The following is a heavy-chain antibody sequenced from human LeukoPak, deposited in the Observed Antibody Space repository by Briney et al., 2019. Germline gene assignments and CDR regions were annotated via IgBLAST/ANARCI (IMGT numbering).Heavy chain of an antibody. CDR2: INSDGSST. V-gene: IGHV3-74*01. Sequence: GGSLRLSCAASGFTFSSYWMHWVRQAPGKGLVWVSRINSDGSSTSYADSVKGRFTISRDNAKKSLYLQMNSLRAEDTAVYYCARGPVSSSGFFDYWGQGTLVTVSS. D-gene: IGHD3-22*01. J-gene: IGHJ4*02. CDR1: GFTFSSYW. CDR3: ARGPVSSSGFFDY.